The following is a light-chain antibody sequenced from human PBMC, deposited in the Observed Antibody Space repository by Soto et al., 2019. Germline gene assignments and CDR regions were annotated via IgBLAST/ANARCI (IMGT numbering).Light chain of an antibody. V-gene: IGLV2-11*01. CDR2: EVT. CDR1: RSDVGVYNY. J-gene: IGLJ1*01. CDR3: SSYAGSDNPYV. Sequence: QSALTQPRSVSASPGQSVTLSCTGSRSDVGVYNYVSWYQQHPGKAPKLMIYEVTKRPLGVPDRFSGSKSGNTASLTVSGLQAEDEADYYCSSYAGSDNPYVFGTGTKVTVL.